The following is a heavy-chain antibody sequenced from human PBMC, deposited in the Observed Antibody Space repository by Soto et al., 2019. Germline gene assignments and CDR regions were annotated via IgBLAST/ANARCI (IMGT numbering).Heavy chain of an antibody. J-gene: IGHJ4*02. CDR3: AKSVYNWNDGFFDY. Sequence: QVQLVESGGGVVQPGRSLRLSCAASGFTFSSYGMHWVRQAPGKGLQWVAVISYDGNNKYYADSVKGRFTISRDNSKITLYLQMNSLRAEDTAVYYCAKSVYNWNDGFFDYWGQGTLVTVSS. V-gene: IGHV3-30*18. CDR1: GFTFSSYG. CDR2: ISYDGNNK. D-gene: IGHD1-1*01.